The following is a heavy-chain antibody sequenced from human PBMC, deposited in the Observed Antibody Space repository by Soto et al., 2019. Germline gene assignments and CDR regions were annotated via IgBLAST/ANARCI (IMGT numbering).Heavy chain of an antibody. CDR1: GDSISSSSYY. CDR3: AGGDYYHSSGYYFYYYTMDD. Sequence: QLHLQESGPGLVKPSETLSLTCTVSGDSISSSSYYWGWIRQPPGKGLEWIGNVYYGGSTYYNPSLKSRVTISVETSKSQFSLKLSSVTAADTAVYYCAGGDYYHSSGYYFYYYTMDDWGQGTTVTVSS. CDR2: VYYGGST. J-gene: IGHJ6*02. V-gene: IGHV4-39*01. D-gene: IGHD3-22*01.